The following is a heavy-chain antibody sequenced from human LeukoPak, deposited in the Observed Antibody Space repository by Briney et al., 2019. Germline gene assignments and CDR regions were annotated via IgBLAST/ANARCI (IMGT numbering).Heavy chain of an antibody. CDR1: GFRCSDYW. CDR2: IEQDGGEK. V-gene: IGHV3-7*03. D-gene: IGHD3-9*01. CDR3: ARGRYVDWLFDY. J-gene: IGHJ4*02. Sequence: PGASLRLSCAASGFRCSDYWMTWVRQAPGKGLEWVANIEQDGGEKYYVDSVKGRFTISRDNAKNSLYLHMNSLRVEDTAVYYCARGRYVDWLFDYWGQGTLVTVSS.